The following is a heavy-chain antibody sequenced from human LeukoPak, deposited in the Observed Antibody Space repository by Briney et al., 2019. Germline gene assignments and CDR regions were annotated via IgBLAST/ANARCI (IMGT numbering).Heavy chain of an antibody. J-gene: IGHJ5*02. CDR3: ARSVLLWFGEFQQKRNWFDP. Sequence: ASVKVSCKASGYTFTGYYMHWVRQAPGQGLEWMGWINPNSGGTNYAQKFQGRVTMTRDTSISTAYMELSRLRSDDTAVYYCARSVLLWFGEFQQKRNWFDPWGQGTLVTVSS. D-gene: IGHD3-10*01. CDR2: INPNSGGT. V-gene: IGHV1-2*02. CDR1: GYTFTGYY.